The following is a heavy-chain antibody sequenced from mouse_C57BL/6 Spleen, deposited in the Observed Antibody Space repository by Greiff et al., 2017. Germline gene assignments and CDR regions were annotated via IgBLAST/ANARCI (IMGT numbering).Heavy chain of an antibody. CDR2: LYPGSGNT. V-gene: IGHV1-76*01. D-gene: IGHD2-4*01. Sequence: QVQLQQSGAELVRPGASVKLSCKASGYTFTDYYINWVKQRPGQGLEWIARLYPGSGNTYYNEKFKGKATLTAEKSSSTAYMQLSSLTSEDSAVYFCAAYYDYDVVYSMDYWGQGTSVTVSS. CDR1: GYTFTDYY. CDR3: AAYYDYDVVYSMDY. J-gene: IGHJ4*01.